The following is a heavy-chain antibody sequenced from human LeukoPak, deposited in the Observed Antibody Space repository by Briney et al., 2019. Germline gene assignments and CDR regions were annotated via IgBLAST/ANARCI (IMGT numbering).Heavy chain of an antibody. D-gene: IGHD3-22*01. J-gene: IGHJ3*02. Sequence: GGSLRLSCAASEFTFINAWMSWVRQVPGKGLEGLGRIRSKADGGTTDYAAPVKDRFTISRDDSKNTLYLQMNGLKTEDTALYYCSTGGGSNYHNGSGFRDAFDIWGQGTMVTVSS. CDR2: IRSKADGGTT. V-gene: IGHV3-15*01. CDR1: EFTFINAW. CDR3: STGGGSNYHNGSGFRDAFDI.